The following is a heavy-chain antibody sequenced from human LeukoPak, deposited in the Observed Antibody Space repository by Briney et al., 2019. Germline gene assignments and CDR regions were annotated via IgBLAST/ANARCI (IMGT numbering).Heavy chain of an antibody. CDR2: ISYDGSNK. Sequence: GGSLRLSCAASGFTFSSYAMHWVRQAPGKGLEWVAVISYDGSNKYYADSVKGRFTISRDNSKNTLYLQMNSLRAEDTAVYYCARDLSHTRFYDILTGYYKGYYYYGMDVWGQGTTVTVSS. CDR3: ARDLSHTRFYDILTGYYKGYYYYGMDV. J-gene: IGHJ6*02. CDR1: GFTFSSYA. D-gene: IGHD3-9*01. V-gene: IGHV3-30*04.